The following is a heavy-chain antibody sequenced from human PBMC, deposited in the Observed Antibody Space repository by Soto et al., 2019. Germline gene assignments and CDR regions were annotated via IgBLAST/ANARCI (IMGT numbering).Heavy chain of an antibody. D-gene: IGHD3-10*01. CDR3: ARAGPEMDY. CDR1: GGSISSYY. Sequence: QVQLQESGPGLVKPSETLSLTCTVSGGSISSYYWSWIRQPPGKGLEWIGYIFYSGSTNYNPYLKSRVTISVDTSKNQFYLTLSSVTAADTAVYYCARAGPEMDYWGQGTLVTVSS. J-gene: IGHJ4*02. V-gene: IGHV4-59*01. CDR2: IFYSGST.